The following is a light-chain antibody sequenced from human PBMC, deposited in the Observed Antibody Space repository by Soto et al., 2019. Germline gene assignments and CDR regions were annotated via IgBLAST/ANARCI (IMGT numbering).Light chain of an antibody. CDR1: QSVISTY. CDR2: GAT. Sequence: EIVLTQSPGTVSLSPGERATLSCRASQSVISTYIAWYQQKPGLAPRLLIYGATNRATGIPDRFSGSGSGTDFTLTISRLEPEDFAVYYCQQYGSSPLTFGGGTKVEIK. J-gene: IGKJ4*01. CDR3: QQYGSSPLT. V-gene: IGKV3-20*01.